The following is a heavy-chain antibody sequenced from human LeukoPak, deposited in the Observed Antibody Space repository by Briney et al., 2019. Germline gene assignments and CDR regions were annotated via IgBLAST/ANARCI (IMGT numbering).Heavy chain of an antibody. CDR3: ARLRYSSSWSFDY. CDR2: FYYSGST. CDR1: GGSISSYY. V-gene: IGHV4-59*01. Sequence: SPTLSLTCTVSGGSISSYYWSWIRQPPGKGLEWIGYFYYSGSTNYNPSLKSRVTISVDTSKNQFSLKLSSVTAADTAVYYCARLRYSSSWSFDYWGQGTLVTVSS. D-gene: IGHD6-13*01. J-gene: IGHJ4*02.